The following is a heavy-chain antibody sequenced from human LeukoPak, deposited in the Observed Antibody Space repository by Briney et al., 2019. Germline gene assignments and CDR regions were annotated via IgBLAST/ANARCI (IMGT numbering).Heavy chain of an antibody. Sequence: AGGSLRLSCEASGFSFKDYWMSWVRQGPGKGLEWVADIEPDGSGKTYVDSVKGRFTISRDNAKQSLFLQMDSVTAEDTAAYYCVTSWIRQQRDYWGQGILVTVSS. CDR3: VTSWIRQQRDY. J-gene: IGHJ4*02. CDR2: IEPDGSGK. V-gene: IGHV3-7*01. D-gene: IGHD1-1*01. CDR1: GFSFKDYW.